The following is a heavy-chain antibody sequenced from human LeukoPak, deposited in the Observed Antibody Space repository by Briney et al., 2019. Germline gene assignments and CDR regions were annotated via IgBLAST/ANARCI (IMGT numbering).Heavy chain of an antibody. Sequence: ASVKVSCKASGGTFISYAISWVRQAPGQGLEWMGGIIPIFGTANYAQKFQGRVTITADESTSTAYMELSSLRSEDTAVYYCARAQYGITGTTLGMDVWGQGTTVTVSS. CDR2: IIPIFGTA. V-gene: IGHV1-69*13. J-gene: IGHJ6*02. D-gene: IGHD1-7*01. CDR1: GGTFISYA. CDR3: ARAQYGITGTTLGMDV.